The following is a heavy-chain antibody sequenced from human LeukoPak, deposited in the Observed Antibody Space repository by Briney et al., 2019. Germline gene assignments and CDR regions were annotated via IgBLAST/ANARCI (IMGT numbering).Heavy chain of an antibody. J-gene: IGHJ6*02. Sequence: APVKVSCKASGYTFTSYDINWVRQATGQGLEWMGWMNPNSGNTGYAQKFQGRVTMTRNTSISTAYMELSSLRSEDTAVYYCARGSVPQCYDFWSGYLRDYYYYGMDVWGQGTTVTVSS. CDR1: GYTFTSYD. D-gene: IGHD3-3*01. CDR3: ARGSVPQCYDFWSGYLRDYYYYGMDV. CDR2: MNPNSGNT. V-gene: IGHV1-8*01.